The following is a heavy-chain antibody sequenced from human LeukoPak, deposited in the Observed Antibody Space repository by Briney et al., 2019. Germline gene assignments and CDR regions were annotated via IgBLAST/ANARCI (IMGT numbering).Heavy chain of an antibody. CDR3: ARECIMITFGGVIAYNWFDP. D-gene: IGHD3-16*02. J-gene: IGHJ5*02. Sequence: SDALSLASAGSGGSMGSGSDYWSWIRQPARKGLEWIGGIYTSGSTNYNPSLKSRVTISVDTSKNQFSLKLSSVTAADTAVYYCARECIMITFGGVIAYNWFDPWGQGPLVPVSS. V-gene: IGHV4-61*02. CDR1: GGSMGSGSDY. CDR2: IYTSGST.